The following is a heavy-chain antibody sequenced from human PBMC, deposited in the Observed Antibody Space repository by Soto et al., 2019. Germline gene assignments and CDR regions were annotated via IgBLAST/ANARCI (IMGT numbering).Heavy chain of an antibody. V-gene: IGHV3-30*18. D-gene: IGHD3-3*01. CDR1: GGSISSYY. CDR2: ISYDGSNK. CDR3: AKELRITIFGVVPPPYGMDV. J-gene: IGHJ6*02. Sequence: LSLTCTVSGGSISSYYWSWIRQPPGKGLEWVAVISYDGSNKYYADSVKGRFTISRDNSKNTLYLQMNSLRAEDTAVYYCAKELRITIFGVVPPPYGMDVWGQGTTVTVSS.